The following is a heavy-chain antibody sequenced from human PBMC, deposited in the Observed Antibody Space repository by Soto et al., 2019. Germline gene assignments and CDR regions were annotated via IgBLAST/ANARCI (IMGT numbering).Heavy chain of an antibody. D-gene: IGHD5-12*01. CDR2: IKQDGSEK. CDR3: ARNRAYAFDY. V-gene: IGHV3-7*01. CDR1: GLTFSSYW. J-gene: IGHJ4*02. Sequence: GGSLRLSCAASGLTFSSYWMSWVRQAPGKGLEWVAIIKQDGSEKYYVDSVKGRFTISRDNAKNSLYLQMNSLRAEDTAVYYCARNRAYAFDYWGQGTPVTVSS.